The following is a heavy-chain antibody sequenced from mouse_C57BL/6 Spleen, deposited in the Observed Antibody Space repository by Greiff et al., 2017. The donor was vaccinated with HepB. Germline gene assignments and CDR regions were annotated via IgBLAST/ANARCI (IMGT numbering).Heavy chain of an antibody. Sequence: EVQLQESGPGLVKPSQSLSLTCSVTGYSITSGYYWNWIRQFPGNKLEWMGYISYDGSNNYNPSLKNRISITRDTSKNQFFLKLNSVTTEDTATYYCAREGDDYDEGFAYWGQGTLVTVSA. CDR2: ISYDGSN. CDR3: AREGDDYDEGFAY. J-gene: IGHJ3*01. CDR1: GYSITSGYY. V-gene: IGHV3-6*01. D-gene: IGHD2-4*01.